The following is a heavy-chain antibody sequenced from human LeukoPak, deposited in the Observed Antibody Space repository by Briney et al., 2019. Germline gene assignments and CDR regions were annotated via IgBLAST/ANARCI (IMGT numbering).Heavy chain of an antibody. CDR3: ARDPSLWFGELLI. Sequence: GASVKVSCKTSGYTFTSYAMHWVRQAPGQRLEWMGWINAGNGNTKYSQKFQGRVTITRDTSASTAYMELSSLRSEDTAVYYCARDPSLWFGELLIWGQGTLVTVSS. J-gene: IGHJ4*02. CDR1: GYTFTSYA. V-gene: IGHV1-3*01. D-gene: IGHD3-10*01. CDR2: INAGNGNT.